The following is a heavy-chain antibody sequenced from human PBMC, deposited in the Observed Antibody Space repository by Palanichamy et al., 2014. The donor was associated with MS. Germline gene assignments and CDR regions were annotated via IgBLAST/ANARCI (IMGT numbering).Heavy chain of an antibody. Sequence: EVQLVEAGGGLVQPGGSLRLSCAASGFTFSDHYLDWVRQAPGKGLEGVARVRNKANSYSTDYAASVRGRFTISRDDSKNSLYLQMNSLKTEDTAVYYCARVRLGVTKILDYWGQGTLVTVSS. CDR2: VRNKANSYST. D-gene: IGHD3-16*01. CDR3: ARVRLGVTKILDY. V-gene: IGHV3-72*01. CDR1: GFTFSDHY. J-gene: IGHJ4*02.